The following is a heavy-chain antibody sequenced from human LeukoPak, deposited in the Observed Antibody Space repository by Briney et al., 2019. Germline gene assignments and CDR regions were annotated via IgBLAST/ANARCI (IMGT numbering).Heavy chain of an antibody. D-gene: IGHD1-26*01. CDR2: ISGSGGNT. CDR3: AKVGSGSYFDY. J-gene: IGHJ4*02. Sequence: GGSLRLSCAASGFTFSSYAMRWVRQAPGKGLEWVSAISGSGGNTYYADSVKGRFTISRDNSKNTLYLQMNSLRAEDTAVYYCAKVGSGSYFDYWGQGTLVTVSS. CDR1: GFTFSSYA. V-gene: IGHV3-23*01.